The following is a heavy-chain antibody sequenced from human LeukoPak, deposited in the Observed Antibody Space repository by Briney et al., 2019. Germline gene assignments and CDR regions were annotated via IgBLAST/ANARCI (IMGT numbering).Heavy chain of an antibody. Sequence: SETLSLTCAVSGGSISSGGYSWSWIRQPPGKGLKWIGYIYHSGSTYYNPSLKSRVTISVDRSKNQFSLKLSSVTAADTAVYYCASLYGSGSYRPRFAFDIWGQGTMVTVSS. CDR3: ASLYGSGSYRPRFAFDI. CDR2: IYHSGST. CDR1: GGSISSGGYS. D-gene: IGHD3-10*01. J-gene: IGHJ3*02. V-gene: IGHV4-30-2*01.